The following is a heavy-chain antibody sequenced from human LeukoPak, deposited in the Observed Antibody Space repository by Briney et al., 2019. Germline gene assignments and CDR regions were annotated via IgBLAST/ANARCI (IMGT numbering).Heavy chain of an antibody. J-gene: IGHJ5*02. CDR1: GYSFTSYG. Sequence: GESLRISCKGSGYSFTSYGISWVRQAPGQGLEWMGWISVYNGNTNYAQKLQGRVTMTTDTSTSTAYMELRSLRSDDTAVYYCARDRYDYGDHGGWFDPWGQGTLVTVSS. D-gene: IGHD4-17*01. CDR2: ISVYNGNT. V-gene: IGHV1-18*04. CDR3: ARDRYDYGDHGGWFDP.